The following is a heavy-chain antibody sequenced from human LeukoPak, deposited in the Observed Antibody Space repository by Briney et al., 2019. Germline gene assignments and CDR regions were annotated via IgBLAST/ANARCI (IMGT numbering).Heavy chain of an antibody. V-gene: IGHV3-30*19. CDR1: GFTFSSYG. CDR2: ISYDGSNK. Sequence: GGSLRLSCAASGFTFSSYGMHWVRQAPGKGLEWVAVISYDGSNKYYADSVKGRFTISRDNSKNTLYLQMNSLRAEDTAVYYCARVQGYYYGSGSPHAFDIWGQGTMVTVSS. CDR3: ARVQGYYYGSGSPHAFDI. D-gene: IGHD3-10*01. J-gene: IGHJ3*02.